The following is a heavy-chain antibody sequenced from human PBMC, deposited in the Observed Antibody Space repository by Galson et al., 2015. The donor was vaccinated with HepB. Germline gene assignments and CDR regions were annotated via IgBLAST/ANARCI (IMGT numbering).Heavy chain of an antibody. Sequence: SLRLSCAASGFTFSSYGMHWVRQAPGKGLEWVAVISYDGSNKYYADSVKGRFTISRDNSKNTLYLQMNSLRAEDTAVYYCAKQTGYSSSWLTPYYYYGMDVWGQGTTVTVSS. D-gene: IGHD6-13*01. CDR1: GFTFSSYG. CDR3: AKQTGYSSSWLTPYYYYGMDV. V-gene: IGHV3-30*18. J-gene: IGHJ6*02. CDR2: ISYDGSNK.